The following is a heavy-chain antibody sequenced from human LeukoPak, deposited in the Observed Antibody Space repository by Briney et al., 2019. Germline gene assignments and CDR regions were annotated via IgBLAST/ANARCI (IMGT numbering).Heavy chain of an antibody. CDR1: GGSFSGYY. Sequence: SETLSLTCAVYGGSFSGYYWSWIRQPPGKGLEWIGEINHSGSTNHNPSLKSRVTMSVDTSKNQFSLKLSSVTAADTAVYYCARGLRFLESDYYYYGMDVWGQGTTVTVSS. J-gene: IGHJ6*02. D-gene: IGHD3-3*01. V-gene: IGHV4-34*01. CDR2: INHSGST. CDR3: ARGLRFLESDYYYYGMDV.